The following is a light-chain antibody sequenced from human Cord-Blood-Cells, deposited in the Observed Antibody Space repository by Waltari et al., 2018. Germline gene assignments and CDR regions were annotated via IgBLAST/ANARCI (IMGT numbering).Light chain of an antibody. J-gene: IGLJ3*02. Sequence: NFMLTQPHSVSESPGKTVTISCTRSSGSIASNYVPWYQQRPGSSPTTVIYEDNQRPSGVPYRFSGAIDSSSNSASLTISGLKTEDEADYYCQSYDSSNLVFGGGTKLTVL. V-gene: IGLV6-57*01. CDR1: SGSIASNY. CDR3: QSYDSSNLV. CDR2: EDN.